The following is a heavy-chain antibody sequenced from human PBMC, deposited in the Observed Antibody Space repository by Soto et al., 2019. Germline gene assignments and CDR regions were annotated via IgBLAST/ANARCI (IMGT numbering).Heavy chain of an antibody. Sequence: QVQLQESGPGLVKPSQTVSLTCSVSGGSIISGGSYWNWIRQRPGKGLEWIGYIYDSENTYNNPSLKGRVFLSTDTSKNQFSLKLTSVTAADTAVYYCARDDQTGYYGFDVWGQGTTVTVS. V-gene: IGHV4-31*03. CDR2: IYDSENT. D-gene: IGHD2-2*01. CDR3: ARDDQTGYYGFDV. CDR1: GGSIISGGSY. J-gene: IGHJ6*02.